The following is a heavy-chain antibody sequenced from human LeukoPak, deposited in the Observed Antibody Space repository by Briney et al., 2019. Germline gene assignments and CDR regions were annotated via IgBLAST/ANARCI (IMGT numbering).Heavy chain of an antibody. CDR2: INPASGGT. J-gene: IGHJ3*02. CDR1: GYTFTGYY. CDR3: ARDTTGTYYYDSSGYNDAFDI. Sequence: RASVKVSCKAAGYTFTGYYIHWVRQAPGQGLEWVGWINPASGGTKYAQKFQGRVTMTRDTSISTAYMELSRLRSDDTAVYYCARDTTGTYYYDSSGYNDAFDIWGQGTMVTVSS. V-gene: IGHV1-2*02. D-gene: IGHD3-22*01.